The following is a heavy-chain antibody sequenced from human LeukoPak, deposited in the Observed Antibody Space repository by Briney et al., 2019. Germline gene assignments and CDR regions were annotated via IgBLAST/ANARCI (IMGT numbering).Heavy chain of an antibody. CDR3: ARGRYVTTRGGAAAGFLDY. CDR1: GGSISDYY. CDR2: IYTSGST. V-gene: IGHV4-4*07. D-gene: IGHD6-13*01. Sequence: SETLSLTCTVSGGSISDYYWTWIRQPAGKGLEWIGRIYTSGSTNYNPSLKSRVTISVDTSKNQFSLKLSSVTAADTAVYYCARGRYVTTRGGAAAGFLDYWGQGTLVTVST. J-gene: IGHJ4*02.